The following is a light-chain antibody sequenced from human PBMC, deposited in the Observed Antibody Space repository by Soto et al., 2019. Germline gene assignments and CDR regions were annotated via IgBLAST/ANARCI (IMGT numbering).Light chain of an antibody. CDR3: HQYGSSSWT. Sequence: EIVLTQSPGTLSLSPGERATLYCGASQSVSGSYLAWYQQKPGPAPRLLIYGASSRATGIPDRFSGSGSGTDFTLTISRLEPEYFAVYYCHQYGSSSWTFGQGTKVDIK. V-gene: IGKV3-20*01. CDR2: GAS. J-gene: IGKJ1*01. CDR1: QSVSGSY.